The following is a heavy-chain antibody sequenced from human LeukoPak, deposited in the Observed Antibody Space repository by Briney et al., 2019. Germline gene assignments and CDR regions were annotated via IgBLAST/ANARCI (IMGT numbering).Heavy chain of an antibody. D-gene: IGHD2-21*02. Sequence: GGSLRLSCAASGLTFTAYAMNWVRQAPGKGLEWVSAISGSGGSTYYADSVKGRFTISRDNSKNTLYLQMNSLRAEDTAVYYCARDCRYCGGDPIIWGQGTMVTVSS. CDR1: GLTFTAYA. CDR2: ISGSGGST. V-gene: IGHV3-23*01. J-gene: IGHJ3*02. CDR3: ARDCRYCGGDPII.